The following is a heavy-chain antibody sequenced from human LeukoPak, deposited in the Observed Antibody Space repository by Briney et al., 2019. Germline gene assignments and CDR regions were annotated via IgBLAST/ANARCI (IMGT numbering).Heavy chain of an antibody. CDR3: ARVSSSTGVDY. J-gene: IGHJ4*02. CDR2: INHSGST. D-gene: IGHD6-6*01. CDR1: GGSFSGYY. V-gene: IGHV4-34*01. Sequence: SETLSLTCAVYGGSFSGYYWSWIRQPPGKGLEWIGEINHSGSTNYNPSLKSRVTISVDTSKNQFSLKLSSVTAADTAVYYCARVSSSTGVDYWDQGTLVTVSS.